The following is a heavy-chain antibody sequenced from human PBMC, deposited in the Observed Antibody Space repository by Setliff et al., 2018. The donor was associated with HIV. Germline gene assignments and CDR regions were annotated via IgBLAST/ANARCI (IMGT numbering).Heavy chain of an antibody. CDR3: AKLTRYDSTWYDAEYFQH. CDR2: LSYDGSKI. CDR1: GGSISSVN. V-gene: IGHV3-30*18. Sequence: LSLTCAVSGGSISSVNWWTWVRQPPGKGLEWVAGLSYDGSKIYYADSVRGRFTISRDNSKNTLYLQMNSLRAEDTALYYCAKLTRYDSTWYDAEYFQHWGQGTLVTVSS. D-gene: IGHD6-13*01. J-gene: IGHJ1*01.